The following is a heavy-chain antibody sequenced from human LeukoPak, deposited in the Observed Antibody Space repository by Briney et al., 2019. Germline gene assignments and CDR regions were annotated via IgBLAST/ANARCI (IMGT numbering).Heavy chain of an antibody. D-gene: IGHD3-22*01. CDR3: ARSHNYYDSSGYWIDY. Sequence: SETLSLTCTVSGGSVSSGSYYWSWIRQHPGKGLEWIGYIYYSGSTYYNPSLKSRVTISVDTSKNQFSLKLSSVTAADTAVYYCARSHNYYDSSGYWIDYWGQGTLVTVSS. CDR1: GGSVSSGSYY. CDR2: IYYSGST. J-gene: IGHJ4*02. V-gene: IGHV4-31*03.